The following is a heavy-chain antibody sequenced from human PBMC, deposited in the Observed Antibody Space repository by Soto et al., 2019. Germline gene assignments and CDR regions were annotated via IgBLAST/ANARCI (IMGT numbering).Heavy chain of an antibody. V-gene: IGHV5-51*01. D-gene: IGHD3-22*01. J-gene: IGHJ3*02. Sequence: PGESLKISCKGSGYSFTSYWIGWVRQMPGKGLEWMGIIYPGDSDTRYSPSFQGQVTISADKSISTAYLQWSSLKASDTAMYYCARHPRSAYYDSSGYYPKGAFDIWGQGTMVTVSS. CDR2: IYPGDSDT. CDR3: ARHPRSAYYDSSGYYPKGAFDI. CDR1: GYSFTSYW.